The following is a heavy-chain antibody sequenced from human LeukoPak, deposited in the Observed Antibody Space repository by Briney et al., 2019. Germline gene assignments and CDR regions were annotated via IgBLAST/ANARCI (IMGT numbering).Heavy chain of an antibody. V-gene: IGHV3-7*01. Sequence: GGSLRLSCAASGFTLSSYWMSWVRQAPGKGLEWVANIKQDGSEKYYVDSVKGRFTISRDNAKKSLYLQMNSLRAEDTAVYYCVRGRGAHYYYCYTDVLGKGTTVTVSS. D-gene: IGHD1-26*01. CDR3: VRGRGAHYYYCYTDV. CDR2: IKQDGSEK. J-gene: IGHJ6*03. CDR1: GFTLSSYW.